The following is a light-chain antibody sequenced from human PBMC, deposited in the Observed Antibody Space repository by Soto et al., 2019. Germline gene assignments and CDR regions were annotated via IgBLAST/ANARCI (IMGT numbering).Light chain of an antibody. Sequence: DIQMTQSPSIVSASVGDRVTITCRASQSISSWLAWYQQKPGKAPKLLIYKASTLESGVPSRFSGSGSGTEFTLTISSLQPDDFATYYCQQYGTYPSSGTFGQGTKV. V-gene: IGKV1-5*03. J-gene: IGKJ1*01. CDR3: QQYGTYPSSGT. CDR1: QSISSW. CDR2: KAS.